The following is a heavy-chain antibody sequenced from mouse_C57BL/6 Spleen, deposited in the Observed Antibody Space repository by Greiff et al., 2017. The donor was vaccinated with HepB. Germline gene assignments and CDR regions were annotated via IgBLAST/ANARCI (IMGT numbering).Heavy chain of an antibody. CDR1: GYTFTSYG. CDR3: ARGGDYESLAY. CDR2: IYPRSGNT. V-gene: IGHV1-81*01. D-gene: IGHD2-4*01. Sequence: VQLQQSGAELARPGASVKLSCKASGYTFTSYGISWVKQRTGQGLEWIGEIYPRSGNTYYNEKFKGKATLTADKSSSTAYMELRSLTSEDSAVYFCARGGDYESLAYWGQGTLVTVSA. J-gene: IGHJ3*01.